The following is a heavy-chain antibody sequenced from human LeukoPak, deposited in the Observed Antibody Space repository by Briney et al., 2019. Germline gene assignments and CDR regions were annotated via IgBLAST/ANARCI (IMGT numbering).Heavy chain of an antibody. CDR3: ARDKGVVGQFDP. D-gene: IGHD3-3*01. V-gene: IGHV3-7*01. J-gene: IGHJ5*02. Sequence: GGSLRLYCAASGFTFSSYWMSWARQAPGQGLEWVANTKEDGSEKYYVDSVKGRFTISRDNAKKSLYLQMNSLRAEDTAVYYCARDKGVVGQFDPWGQGTLVTVSS. CDR2: TKEDGSEK. CDR1: GFTFSSYW.